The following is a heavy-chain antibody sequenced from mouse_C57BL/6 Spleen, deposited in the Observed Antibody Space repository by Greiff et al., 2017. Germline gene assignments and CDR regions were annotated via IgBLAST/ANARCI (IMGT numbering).Heavy chain of an antibody. J-gene: IGHJ1*03. CDR2: SRNKANDYTT. CDR1: GFTFSDFY. CDR3: ARDARITTVVEYWYFDV. V-gene: IGHV7-1*01. Sequence: EVKLMESGGGLVQSGRSLRLSCATSGFTFSDFYMEWVRQAPGKGLEWIAASRNKANDYTTEYSASVKGRFIVSRDTSQSILYLQMNALRAEDTAIYYSARDARITTVVEYWYFDVWGTGTTVTVSS. D-gene: IGHD1-1*01.